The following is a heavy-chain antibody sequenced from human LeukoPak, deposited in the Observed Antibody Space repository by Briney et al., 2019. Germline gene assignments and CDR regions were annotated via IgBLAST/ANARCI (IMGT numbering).Heavy chain of an antibody. Sequence: PGRSLRLSCAASGFTFSSHAMHWVRQAPGKGLEWVAVISYDGSNKYYAASVKGRFTTSRDSSKKTVYLQMNSLRGEDTAVYYCARGSAARLAVSFDYWGQGILVTVSS. V-gene: IGHV3-30*04. D-gene: IGHD6-19*01. CDR3: ARGSAARLAVSFDY. CDR1: GFTFSSHA. CDR2: ISYDGSNK. J-gene: IGHJ4*02.